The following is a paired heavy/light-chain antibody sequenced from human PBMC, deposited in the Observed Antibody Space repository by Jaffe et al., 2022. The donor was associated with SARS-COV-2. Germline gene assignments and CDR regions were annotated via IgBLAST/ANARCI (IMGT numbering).Heavy chain of an antibody. Sequence: EVQLVESGGDLVQPGGSLRLSCAASGFTFSDYWMNWVRQAPGKGVEWVANIKRDGSEKYSVDSVKGRFTISRDNAKNSLFLQMNSLRVEDTAVYYCARAMLGTIRALWGTGSDPRGGAMDVWGKGTTVIVSS. D-gene: IGHD1-1*01. CDR1: GFTFSDYW. J-gene: IGHJ6*03. V-gene: IGHV3-7*01. CDR3: ARAMLGTIRALWGTGSDPRGGAMDV. CDR2: IKRDGSEK.
Light chain of an antibody. Sequence: DIQMTQSPSTLSASVGDRVTITCRASQSISSWLAWYQQKPGKAPKLLIYRASSLDSGVPSRFSGSGSGTEFTLTISSLQPDDFATYYCQQYNFYPALTFGGGTKVEIK. CDR3: QQYNFYPALT. CDR1: QSISSW. V-gene: IGKV1-5*03. CDR2: RAS. J-gene: IGKJ4*01.